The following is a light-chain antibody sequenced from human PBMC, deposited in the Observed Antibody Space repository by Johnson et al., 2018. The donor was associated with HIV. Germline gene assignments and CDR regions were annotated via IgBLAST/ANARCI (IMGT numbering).Light chain of an antibody. J-gene: IGLJ1*01. CDR1: ISNIGNNY. CDR2: DND. Sequence: QSVLTQPPSVSAAPGQKVTISCSGSISNIGNNYVSWYQQLQGTAPKLLIYDNDKRPSGIPDRFFASKSGTSATLDITGLQTGDEADSYYGTWANSLSVYVCGTRTKVTVL. CDR3: GTWANSLSVYV. V-gene: IGLV1-51*01.